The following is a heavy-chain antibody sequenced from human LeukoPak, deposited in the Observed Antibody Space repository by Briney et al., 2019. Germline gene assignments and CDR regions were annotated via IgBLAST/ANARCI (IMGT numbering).Heavy chain of an antibody. CDR1: GFSLSTSGVG. CDR2: IYWNDDK. J-gene: IGHJ5*02. CDR3: AHGPIDVEMATMDGFDP. V-gene: IGHV2-5*01. D-gene: IGHD5-24*01. Sequence: SGPTLVNPTQTLTLTCTFSGFSLSTSGVGVGWIRQPPGKALEWLALIYWNDDKRYSPSLKSRLTITKDTSKNQVVLTMTNMDPVDTATYYCAHGPIDVEMATMDGFDPWGQGTLVTVSS.